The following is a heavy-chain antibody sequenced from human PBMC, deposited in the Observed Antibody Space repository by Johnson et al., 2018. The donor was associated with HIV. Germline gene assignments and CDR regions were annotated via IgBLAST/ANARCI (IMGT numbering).Heavy chain of an antibody. CDR2: ISYDGSDK. J-gene: IGHJ3*02. CDR3: AKLRKKQWLVGEAFDI. Sequence: QVQLVESGGSVVRPGGSLRLSCAASGFTFDNFAMSWVRQAPGKGLEWVAVISYDGSDKYYADSVKGRFTISRDSSKNTLYLQMNSLRAEDTAIYYCAKLRKKQWLVGEAFDIWGQGTMVTVSS. V-gene: IGHV3-30-3*02. D-gene: IGHD6-19*01. CDR1: GFTFDNFA.